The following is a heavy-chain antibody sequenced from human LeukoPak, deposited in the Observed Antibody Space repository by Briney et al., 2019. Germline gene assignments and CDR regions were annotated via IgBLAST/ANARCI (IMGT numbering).Heavy chain of an antibody. CDR1: GGPISNYY. CDR3: AKDVNGDYDY. V-gene: IGHV4-59*01. Sequence: SETLSLTCTVSGGPISNYYWSWIRQIPGKGLEWIGNIYYSGTTNYNPSLKSRVTISVDTSKNQISLKLSSVTAADTAVSYCAKDVNGDYDYWGQGTLVTVSS. J-gene: IGHJ4*02. D-gene: IGHD4-17*01. CDR2: IYYSGTT.